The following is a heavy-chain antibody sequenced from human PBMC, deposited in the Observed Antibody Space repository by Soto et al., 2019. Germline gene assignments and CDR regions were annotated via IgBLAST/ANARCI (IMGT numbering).Heavy chain of an antibody. V-gene: IGHV4-59*01. CDR1: GDSINNYY. CDR3: AKYRRTEAEGFTLDY. D-gene: IGHD6-25*01. J-gene: IGHJ4*02. CDR2: IYYTGST. Sequence: SETLSLTCTVSGDSINNYYWSWIRQPPGKRLEWIGYIYYTGSTTYNPSLESRVTMSVDTSKNQFSLKLSSVNAADTAVYYCAKYRRTEAEGFTLDYWGRGTLVTVS.